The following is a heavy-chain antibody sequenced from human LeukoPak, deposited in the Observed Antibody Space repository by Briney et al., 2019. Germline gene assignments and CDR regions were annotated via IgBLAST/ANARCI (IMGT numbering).Heavy chain of an antibody. CDR3: AKENTRDGYRHFHY. D-gene: IGHD5-24*01. CDR2: IRYDENTK. CDR1: GFTLRSSG. V-gene: IGHV3-30*02. J-gene: IGHJ4*02. Sequence: GGSLRLSCTASGFTLRSSGMQWARQAPGKGLEGVACIRYDENTKYYADSVKGRFTVSRDNSENTLFLQMNSLRAEDTAVYYCAKENTRDGYRHFHYWGQGTLVTVSS.